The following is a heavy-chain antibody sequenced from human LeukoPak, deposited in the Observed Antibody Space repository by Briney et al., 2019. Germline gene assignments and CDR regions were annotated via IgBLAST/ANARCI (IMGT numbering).Heavy chain of an antibody. V-gene: IGHV1-18*01. CDR2: ISAYNGNT. D-gene: IGHD2-2*01. J-gene: IGHJ4*02. CDR3: ARDRGPSYCSSTTCRTLDW. CDR1: GYTFTNFG. Sequence: GASVKVSCKASGYTFTNFGINWVRQAPGQGLEWMGWISAYNGNTNHAQKLQGRLTMTTDTPTSTAYMELRSLTSGDTAVYYCARDRGPSYCSSTTCRTLDWWGQGTLVTVSS.